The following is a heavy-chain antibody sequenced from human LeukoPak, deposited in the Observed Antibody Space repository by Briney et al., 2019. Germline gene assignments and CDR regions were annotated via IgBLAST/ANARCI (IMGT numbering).Heavy chain of an antibody. D-gene: IGHD3-22*01. CDR3: AKSSAYYYDSSGYYFDY. CDR2: ISSSSSYI. CDR1: GFTFSSYS. Sequence: PGGSLRLSCAASGFTFSSYSMNWVRQAPGKGLEWVSSISSSSSYIYYADSVKGRFTISRDNAKNSLYLQMNSLRAEDTALYYCAKSSAYYYDSSGYYFDYWGQGTLVTVSS. J-gene: IGHJ4*02. V-gene: IGHV3-21*04.